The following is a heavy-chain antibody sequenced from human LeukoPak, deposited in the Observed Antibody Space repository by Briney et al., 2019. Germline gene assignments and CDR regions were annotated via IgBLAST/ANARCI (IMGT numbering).Heavy chain of an antibody. CDR2: ISSSSSYI. CDR3: ARDLHGSLYSNYVYFDY. CDR1: GFTFSSYS. Sequence: GGSLRLSCAASGFTFSSYSMNWVRQAPGKGLEWVSSISSSSSYIYYADSVKGRFTISRDNAKNSLYLQMNSLRAEDTAVYYCARDLHGSLYSNYVYFDYWGQGTLVTVSS. V-gene: IGHV3-21*01. D-gene: IGHD4-11*01. J-gene: IGHJ4*02.